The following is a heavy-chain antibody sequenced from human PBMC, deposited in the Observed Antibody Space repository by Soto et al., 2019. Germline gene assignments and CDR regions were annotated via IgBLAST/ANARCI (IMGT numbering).Heavy chain of an antibody. D-gene: IGHD2-15*01. CDR1: GFTFNHYA. V-gene: IGHV3-23*01. CDR2: IIANGGT. J-gene: IGHJ4*02. Sequence: GGSLRLSCAASGFTFNHYAMSWVRQAPGKGLEWVSIIIANGGTFYADSVKGRFTISRDNSKNTVYHQMSSLRVEDTAIYYCAKDYTVAADPSSVILFDYWGQGALVTVSS. CDR3: AKDYTVAADPSSVILFDY.